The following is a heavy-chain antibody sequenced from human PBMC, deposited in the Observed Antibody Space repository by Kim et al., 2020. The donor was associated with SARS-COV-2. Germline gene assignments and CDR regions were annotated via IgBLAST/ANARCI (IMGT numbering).Heavy chain of an antibody. D-gene: IGHD2-15*01. V-gene: IGHV3-13*01. J-gene: IGHJ6*02. Sequence: PGSVKGRFTISRENAKNSLYLKMNSLRAGDTAVYYCARVMASAHYYGMDVWGQGTTVTVSS. CDR3: ARVMASAHYYGMDV.